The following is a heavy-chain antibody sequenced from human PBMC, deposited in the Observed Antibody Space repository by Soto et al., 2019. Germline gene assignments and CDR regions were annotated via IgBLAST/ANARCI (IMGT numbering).Heavy chain of an antibody. CDR3: ARLSPSYYYYMDV. V-gene: IGHV3-11*01. J-gene: IGHJ6*03. CDR2: ISSSGSTI. CDR1: GFTFSDNY. Sequence: GGSLRLSCAASGFTFSDNYMSWIRQTPGKGLEWVSYISSSGSTIYYADSVKGRFTISRDNAKNSLYLQMNSLRAEDTAVYYYARLSPSYYYYMDVWGKGTTVTVSS.